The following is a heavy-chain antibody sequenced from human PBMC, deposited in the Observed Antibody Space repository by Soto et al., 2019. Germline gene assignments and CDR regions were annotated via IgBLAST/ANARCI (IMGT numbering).Heavy chain of an antibody. Sequence: PGGSLRLSCAASGFTFSSYGRHWVRQAPGKGLEWVAVIWYDGSNKYYADSVKGRFTISRDNSKNTLYLQMNSLRAEDTAVYYCAKGILSATIGPYAMDVWGQGTTVTVSS. CDR2: IWYDGSNK. CDR1: GFTFSSYG. D-gene: IGHD3-3*01. V-gene: IGHV3-33*06. CDR3: AKGILSATIGPYAMDV. J-gene: IGHJ6*02.